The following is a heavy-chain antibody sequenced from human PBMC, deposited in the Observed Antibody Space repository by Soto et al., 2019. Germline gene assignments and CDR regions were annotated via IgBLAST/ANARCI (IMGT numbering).Heavy chain of an antibody. J-gene: IGHJ6*02. CDR3: ARLGAPLQWRAYYYYYGMDV. Sequence: SETLSLTCTVSGGSISSSSYYWGWIRQAPGKGLEWIGSIYYSGSTYYNPSLKSRVTISVDTSKNQFSLKPSPVTAADTAVYYCARLGAPLQWRAYYYYYGMDVWGQGTTVTVSS. CDR2: IYYSGST. V-gene: IGHV4-39*01. CDR1: GGSISSSSYY. D-gene: IGHD6-19*01.